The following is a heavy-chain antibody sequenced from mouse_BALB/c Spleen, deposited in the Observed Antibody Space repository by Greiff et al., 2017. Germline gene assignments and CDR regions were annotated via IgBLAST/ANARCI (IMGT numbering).Heavy chain of an antibody. J-gene: IGHJ3*01. D-gene: IGHD2-5*01. V-gene: IGHV1S137*01. CDR1: GYTFTDYA. CDR3: ARGAGREVRGFAY. Sequence: QVQLQQSGAELVRPGVSVKISCKGSGYTFTDYAMHWVKQSHAKSLEWIGVISTYYGDASYNQKFKGKATMTVDKSSSTAYMELARLTSEDSAIYYCARGAGREVRGFAYWGQGTLVTVSA. CDR2: ISTYYGDA.